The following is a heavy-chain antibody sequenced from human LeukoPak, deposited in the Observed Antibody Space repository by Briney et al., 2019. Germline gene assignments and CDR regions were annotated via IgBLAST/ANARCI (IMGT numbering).Heavy chain of an antibody. J-gene: IGHJ2*01. CDR3: ARVRPNWYFDL. CDR2: IYYSGNT. D-gene: IGHD4-17*01. Sequence: SETLSLTCTVSGGSISSYYWSWIRQPPGRGLEYIAYIYYSGNTNYNPSLKSRVTISVDTSNNQFSLKLSSVTAADTAVYFCARVRPNWYFDLWGRGTLVTVSS. CDR1: GGSISSYY. V-gene: IGHV4-59*01.